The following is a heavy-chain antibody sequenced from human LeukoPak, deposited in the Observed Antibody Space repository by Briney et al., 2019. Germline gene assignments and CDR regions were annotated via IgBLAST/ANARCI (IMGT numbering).Heavy chain of an antibody. J-gene: IGHJ5*02. CDR1: GYSFTSYW. V-gene: IGHV1-18*04. CDR3: ARVGHIVVVTAFDP. D-gene: IGHD2-21*02. CDR2: ISAYNGNT. Sequence: GESLKISCKGSGYSFTSYWIGWVRQAPGQGLEWMGWISAYNGNTNYAQKLQGRVTMTTDTSTSTAYMELRSLRSDDTAVYYCARVGHIVVVTAFDPWAQGTLVTVSS.